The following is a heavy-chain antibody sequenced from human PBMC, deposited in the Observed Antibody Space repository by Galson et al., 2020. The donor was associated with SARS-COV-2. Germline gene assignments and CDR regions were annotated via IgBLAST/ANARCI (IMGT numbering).Heavy chain of an antibody. Sequence: GSLRLSCVASGFTFSNYLMSWVRQAPGKGLEWVANIKQDGSEKYYVGSVKGRFTISRDNAKNSLYLQMNSLRAEDTAVYYCARDQWELLRGDYYYYYGMDVWGQGTTVTVSS. CDR2: IKQDGSEK. J-gene: IGHJ6*02. CDR1: GFTFSNYL. D-gene: IGHD1-26*01. CDR3: ARDQWELLRGDYYYYYGMDV. V-gene: IGHV3-7*01.